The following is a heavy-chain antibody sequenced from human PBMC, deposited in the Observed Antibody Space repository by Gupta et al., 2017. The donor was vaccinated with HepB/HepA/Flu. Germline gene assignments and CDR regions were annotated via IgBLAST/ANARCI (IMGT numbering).Heavy chain of an antibody. J-gene: IGHJ4*02. CDR1: GFPFSSSW. CDR3: ARDRAYKAFDY. V-gene: IGHV3-7*01. CDR2: IAQNVYQI. D-gene: IGHD5-12*01. Sequence: EVQLVESGGGLVQPGESLRLSCAASGFPFSSSWMNWIRQAPGGGLEWVASIAQNVYQIYYADSVKGRFTISRDNAKNSLYLQMNSLRAEDTATYYCARDRAYKAFDYWGQGTLITVSS.